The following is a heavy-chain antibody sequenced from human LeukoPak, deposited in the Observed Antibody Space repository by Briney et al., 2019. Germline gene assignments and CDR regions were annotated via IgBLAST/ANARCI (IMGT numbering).Heavy chain of an antibody. CDR2: IYYSGST. CDR1: GGSISSSSYY. J-gene: IGHJ4*02. D-gene: IGHD6-13*01. CDR3: ARHTSSWYSPFDY. Sequence: SETLSLTCTVSGGSISSSSYYWGWIRQPPGKGLEWIGSIYYSGSTNYNPSLKSRVTISVDTSKNQFSLKLSSVTAADTAVYYCARHTSSWYSPFDYWGQGTLVTVSS. V-gene: IGHV4-39*01.